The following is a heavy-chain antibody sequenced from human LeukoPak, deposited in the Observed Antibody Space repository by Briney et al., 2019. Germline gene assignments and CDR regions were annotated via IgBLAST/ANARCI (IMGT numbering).Heavy chain of an antibody. V-gene: IGHV4-34*01. Sequence: SETLSLTCAVYGGSFSGYYWSWIRQPPGKGLEWIGEINHSGSTNYNPSLKSRVTISVDTSKNQFSLKLSSVTAADTAVYYCARLYYDILTGSAPWDYWGQGTLVTVSS. CDR3: ARLYYDILTGSAPWDY. CDR2: INHSGST. D-gene: IGHD3-9*01. CDR1: GGSFSGYY. J-gene: IGHJ4*02.